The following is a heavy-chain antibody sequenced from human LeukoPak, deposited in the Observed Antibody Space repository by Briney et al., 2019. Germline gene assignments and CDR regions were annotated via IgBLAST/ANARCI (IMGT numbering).Heavy chain of an antibody. Sequence: PSETLSLACTVSGDSISSGSYYWSWIRQPAGRGLEWLGRIYTSGFISGITNYNPSLKSRVTISVDTSKNQFSLKLSSVTAADTAVYYCARTYDILTGRGFDPWGQGTLVTVSS. CDR2: IYTSGFISGIT. CDR3: ARTYDILTGRGFDP. J-gene: IGHJ5*02. V-gene: IGHV4-61*02. D-gene: IGHD3-9*01. CDR1: GDSISSGSYY.